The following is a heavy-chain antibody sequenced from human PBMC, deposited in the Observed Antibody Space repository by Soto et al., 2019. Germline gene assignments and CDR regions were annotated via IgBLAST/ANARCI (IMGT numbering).Heavy chain of an antibody. CDR3: CTKGGGDRILDY. CDR1: GFSLSTRGVG. D-gene: IGHD3-16*01. V-gene: IGHV2-5*02. J-gene: IGHJ4*02. CDR2: IYWDDVK. Sequence: QITLKESGPALVKPTQTLTLACTFSGFSLSTRGVGVGWIRQPPGKALEWLALIYWDDVKHYSPSLMSRLTLTKDPPKNQVALKMNNKGPVDTAKFFCCTKGGGDRILDYWGQGTLVTVSS.